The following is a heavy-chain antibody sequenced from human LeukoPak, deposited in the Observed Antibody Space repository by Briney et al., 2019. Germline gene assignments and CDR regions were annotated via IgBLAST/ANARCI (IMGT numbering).Heavy chain of an antibody. D-gene: IGHD1-26*01. CDR3: ARDGPGSYYGGFDY. Sequence: SSVKVSCKASGGTFSSYAISWVRQAPGQGLERMGGIIPIFGTANYAQKFQGRVTITADESTSTAYMELSSLRSEDTAVYYCARDGPGSYYGGFDYWGQGTLVTVSS. CDR1: GGTFSSYA. V-gene: IGHV1-69*01. CDR2: IIPIFGTA. J-gene: IGHJ4*02.